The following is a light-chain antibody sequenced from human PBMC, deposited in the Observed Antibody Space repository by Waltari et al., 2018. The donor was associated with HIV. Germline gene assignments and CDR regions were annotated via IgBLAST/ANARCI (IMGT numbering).Light chain of an antibody. V-gene: IGLV2-18*02. CDR3: SSYSATNTVV. CDR2: EVT. Sequence: QSALTQPPSVSGSPGQSVTISCAGTTRDIGGYDRVSWYQQPPGTAPKLLIYEVTNRPSGVPGRFSASKSGTTASLTISGLQAGDEGDYYCSSYSATNTVVFGGGTKLTVL. J-gene: IGLJ2*01. CDR1: TRDIGGYDR.